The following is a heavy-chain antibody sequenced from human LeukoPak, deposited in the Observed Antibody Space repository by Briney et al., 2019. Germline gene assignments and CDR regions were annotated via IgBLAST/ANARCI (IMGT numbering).Heavy chain of an antibody. V-gene: IGHV3-11*04. CDR2: ISNSGSTI. CDR1: GFTFSDYY. Sequence: GGSLRLSCAASGFTFSDYYMSWIRQAPGKGLKWVSYISNSGSTIYYADSVKGRFTISRDNAKNSLYLQVNSLRAEDTAVYYCARVYRDYFLDIWGQGTMVTVSS. J-gene: IGHJ3*02. D-gene: IGHD4/OR15-4a*01. CDR3: ARVYRDYFLDI.